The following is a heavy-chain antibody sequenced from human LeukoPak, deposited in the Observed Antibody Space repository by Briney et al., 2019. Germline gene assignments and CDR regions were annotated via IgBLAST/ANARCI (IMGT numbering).Heavy chain of an antibody. V-gene: IGHV1-69*04. CDR3: ASTPSPGPTESGYY. J-gene: IGHJ4*02. CDR1: GGTFSSYA. Sequence: ASVRVSCKASGGTFSSYAISWVRQAPGQGLEWMGRIIPILGIANYAQKFQDRVTITADKSTSTAYMELSSLRSEDTAVYYCASTPSPGPTESGYYWGQGTLVTVSS. CDR2: IIPILGIA. D-gene: IGHD1-14*01.